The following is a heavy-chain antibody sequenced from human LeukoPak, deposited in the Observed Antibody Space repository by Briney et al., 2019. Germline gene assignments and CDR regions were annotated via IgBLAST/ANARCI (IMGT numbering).Heavy chain of an antibody. CDR3: AKDKGYSSGWYLLDP. CDR2: ISGSGDNT. V-gene: IGHV3-23*01. D-gene: IGHD6-19*01. CDR1: EFTFSSYA. Sequence: GGSLRLSCVASEFTFSSYAMNWVRQAPGKGLEWVSAISGSGDNTYHADSVKGRFSISRDNSKNTLYLQMNNLRAEDTAVYYCAKDKGYSSGWYLLDPWGQGTLVTVSS. J-gene: IGHJ5*02.